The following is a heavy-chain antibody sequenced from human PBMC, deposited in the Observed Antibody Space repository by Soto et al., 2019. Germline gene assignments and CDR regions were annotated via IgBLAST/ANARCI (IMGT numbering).Heavy chain of an antibody. CDR3: ASSDSSTTTTRGLGENAFDI. D-gene: IGHD6-13*01. CDR1: GFTFSDYY. J-gene: IGHJ3*02. Sequence: QVQLVESGGGLVKPGGSLRLSCAASGFTFSDYYMSWIRQAPGKGLEWVSYISSSGSTIYYADSVKGRFTISRDNAKNSLYLQMNSLRAEDTAVYYCASSDSSTTTTRGLGENAFDIWGQGTMVTVSS. V-gene: IGHV3-11*01. CDR2: ISSSGSTI.